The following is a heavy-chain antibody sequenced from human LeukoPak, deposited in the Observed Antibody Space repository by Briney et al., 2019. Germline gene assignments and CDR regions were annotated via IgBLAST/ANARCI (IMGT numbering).Heavy chain of an antibody. CDR2: INPNSGGT. J-gene: IGHJ5*02. CDR3: ARAVRAGTTNNIRHWFDP. Sequence: ASVKVSCKASGYTFTGYYMRWVRQAPGQGLEWMGSINPNSGGTNYAQKFQGRVTVTRDTSISTAYMELSRLRSDDTAVYYCARAVRAGTTNNIRHWFDPWVQGTLVTVSS. D-gene: IGHD1-1*01. V-gene: IGHV1-2*02. CDR1: GYTFTGYY.